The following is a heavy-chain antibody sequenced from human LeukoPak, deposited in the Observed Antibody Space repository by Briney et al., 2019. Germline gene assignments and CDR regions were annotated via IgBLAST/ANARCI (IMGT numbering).Heavy chain of an antibody. D-gene: IGHD6-13*01. Sequence: GASVKVSCKASGGTFSSYAISWVRQAPGQGLEWMGGIIPIFGTANYAQKFQGRVTITADESTSTAYMELSSLRSEDTAVYYCARALIAAAVADAFDLWGQGTMVTVSS. J-gene: IGHJ3*01. CDR3: ARALIAAAVADAFDL. V-gene: IGHV1-69*13. CDR2: IIPIFGTA. CDR1: GGTFSSYA.